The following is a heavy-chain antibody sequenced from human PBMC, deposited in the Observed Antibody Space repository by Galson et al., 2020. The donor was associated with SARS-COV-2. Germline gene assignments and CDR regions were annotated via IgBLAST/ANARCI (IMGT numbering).Heavy chain of an antibody. D-gene: IGHD3-9*01. V-gene: IGHV4-61*02. Sequence: SETLSLTCTVSGDSISSGHYYRSWIRQPAGKGLEWIGRIYENGRTDYNPSLWSQVTISIDTSKNQFSLRLSSLTAADTAVYYCATVPAAREYYDILTGYYKRLEYYYGMDVWGQGTTVTVSS. CDR2: IYENGRT. CDR3: ATVPAAREYYDILTGYYKRLEYYYGMDV. J-gene: IGHJ6*02. CDR1: GDSISSGHYY.